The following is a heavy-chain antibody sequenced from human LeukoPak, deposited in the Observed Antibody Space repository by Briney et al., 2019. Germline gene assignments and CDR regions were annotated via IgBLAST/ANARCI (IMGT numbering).Heavy chain of an antibody. D-gene: IGHD3-3*01. J-gene: IGHJ4*02. CDR1: GFTFNSYA. V-gene: IGHV3-23*01. CDR2: VSGSGGST. CDR3: AKLGYYDFWSNYLVFDN. Sequence: GGSLRLSCAASGFTFNSYAMTWVRQAPGKGLEWVSAVSGSGGSTYYPDSVEGRFTISRDNSKDTLYLQINSLRVEDTAVHFCAKLGYYDFWSNYLVFDNWGQGTLVTVSS.